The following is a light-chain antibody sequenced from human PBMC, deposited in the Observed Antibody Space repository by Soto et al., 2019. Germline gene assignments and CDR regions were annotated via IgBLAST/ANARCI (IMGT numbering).Light chain of an antibody. V-gene: IGKV2-30*01. CDR2: KAS. CDR1: LSLVNSDGNSY. CDR3: MQGRYWPS. J-gene: IGKJ2*03. Sequence: DVAMTQSPLSLSVTLGQPASISCTSSLSLVNSDGNSYLNWCHQRPGQSPRRLLYKASNRDSGVPDRCSGSGSGTEFALKSSRVEAEDVRIYYCMQGRYWPSFGQGTRLEI.